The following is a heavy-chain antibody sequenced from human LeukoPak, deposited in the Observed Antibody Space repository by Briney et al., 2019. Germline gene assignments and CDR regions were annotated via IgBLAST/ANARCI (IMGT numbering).Heavy chain of an antibody. D-gene: IGHD2-2*01. V-gene: IGHV3-21*01. CDR2: ISSSSSYI. CDR1: GFTFSSYS. CDR3: ATEDCSSTSCYDY. Sequence: GGSLRLSCAASGFTFSSYSMNWVRQAPGKGLDWVSSISSSSSYIYYADSVKGRFTISRDNAKNSLYLQMNSLRAEDTAVYYCATEDCSSTSCYDYWGQGTLVTVSS. J-gene: IGHJ4*02.